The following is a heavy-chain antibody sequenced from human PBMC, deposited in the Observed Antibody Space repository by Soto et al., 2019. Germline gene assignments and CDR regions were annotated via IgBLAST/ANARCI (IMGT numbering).Heavy chain of an antibody. CDR3: ARAPGSSSWYYFDY. CDR2: IYYSGST. V-gene: IGHV4-59*01. CDR1: GGSISSYY. J-gene: IGHJ4*02. Sequence: SSETLSLTCTVSGGSISSYYWSWIRQPPGKGLEWIGYIYYSGSTNYNPSLKSRVTISVDTSKNQFSLKLSSVTAADTAVYYCARAPGSSSWYYFDYWGQGTLVTVSS. D-gene: IGHD6-13*01.